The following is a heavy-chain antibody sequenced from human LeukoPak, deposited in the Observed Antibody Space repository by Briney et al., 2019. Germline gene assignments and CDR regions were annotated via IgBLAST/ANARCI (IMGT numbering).Heavy chain of an antibody. Sequence: GGSLRLSCAASGFTFNNAWMSWVRQAPGKGLEWVGRIKSKTDGGTTDYAAPVKGRFTISRDDSKNTLNLQTNSLKTEDTAVYYCTTVTSGSGTYHKCYFDYWGQGTLVTVSS. D-gene: IGHD3-10*01. CDR1: GFTFNNAW. CDR3: TTVTSGSGTYHKCYFDY. V-gene: IGHV3-15*01. J-gene: IGHJ4*02. CDR2: IKSKTDGGTT.